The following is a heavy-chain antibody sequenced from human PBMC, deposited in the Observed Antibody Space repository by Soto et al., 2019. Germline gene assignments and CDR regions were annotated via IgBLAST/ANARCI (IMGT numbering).Heavy chain of an antibody. V-gene: IGHV3-64*01. CDR2: ISNNGGST. D-gene: IGHD4-17*01. CDR1: GFTFSIYA. Sequence: EVQLVESGGGLVQPGGSLRLSCATSGFTFSIYAMHWVRQAPGKGLEYVSAISNNGGSTFYANSVKVRFTISRDNSQNTLYLQMGSLRAEDMAVYYCARDKNPIYGDIGNWYFDLWGRGTLVTVSS. CDR3: ARDKNPIYGDIGNWYFDL. J-gene: IGHJ2*01.